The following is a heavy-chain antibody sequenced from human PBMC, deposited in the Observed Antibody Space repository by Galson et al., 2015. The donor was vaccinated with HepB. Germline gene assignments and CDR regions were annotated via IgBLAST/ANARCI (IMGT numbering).Heavy chain of an antibody. J-gene: IGHJ4*02. CDR1: GYTFTSYA. Sequence: SVKVSCKASGYTFTSYAMHWVRQAPGQRLEWMGWINAGNGNTKYSQKFQGRVTITRDTSASTAYMELSSLRSEDTAVYYCASGDSSGYYYTSFDYWGQGTLVTVSS. CDR3: ASGDSSGYYYTSFDY. CDR2: INAGNGNT. D-gene: IGHD3-22*01. V-gene: IGHV1-3*01.